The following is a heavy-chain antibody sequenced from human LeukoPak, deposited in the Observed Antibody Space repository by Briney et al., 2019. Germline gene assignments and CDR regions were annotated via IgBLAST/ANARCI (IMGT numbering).Heavy chain of an antibody. CDR1: GFTFSDYY. J-gene: IGHJ4*02. Sequence: GGSLRLSRAASGFTFSDYYMSWIRQAPGKGLEWVSYISSSGSTIYYADSVKGRFTISRDNAKNSLYLQMNSLRAEDTAVYYCARDGGPYYYDSSGYYYNYWGQGTLVTVSS. CDR3: ARDGGPYYYDSSGYYYNY. V-gene: IGHV3-11*01. CDR2: ISSSGSTI. D-gene: IGHD3-22*01.